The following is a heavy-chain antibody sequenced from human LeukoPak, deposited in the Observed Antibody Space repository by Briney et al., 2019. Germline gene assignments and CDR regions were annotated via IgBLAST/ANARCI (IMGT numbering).Heavy chain of an antibody. CDR2: IIPILGIA. Sequence: SVKVSCKASGGTFSSYAISWVRQAPGQGLEWMGRIIPILGIANYAQKFQGRVTITADKSTSTAYMELSSLRSEDTAVYYCARENDFWSGPTKNYYYYYGMDVWGQGTTVTVSS. V-gene: IGHV1-69*04. CDR3: ARENDFWSGPTKNYYYYYGMDV. J-gene: IGHJ6*02. D-gene: IGHD3-3*01. CDR1: GGTFSSYA.